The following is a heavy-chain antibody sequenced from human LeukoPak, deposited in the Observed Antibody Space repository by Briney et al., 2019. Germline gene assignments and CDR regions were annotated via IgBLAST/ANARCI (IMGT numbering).Heavy chain of an antibody. V-gene: IGHV4-59*01. D-gene: IGHD2-15*01. CDR1: GGSFSGYY. CDR3: ATETECSGGTCYSYGWFDP. CDR2: ISYSGSA. J-gene: IGHJ5*02. Sequence: PSETLSLTCAVYGGSFSGYYWSWIRQPPGKGLEWIGDISYSGSATYNPSLRSRVTISVDTSTNQFSLTLGSVTAADTAVYYCATETECSGGTCYSYGWFDPWGQGTQVIVSS.